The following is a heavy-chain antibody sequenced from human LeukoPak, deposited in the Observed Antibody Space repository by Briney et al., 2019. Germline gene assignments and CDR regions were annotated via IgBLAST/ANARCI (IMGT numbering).Heavy chain of an antibody. D-gene: IGHD6-19*01. CDR3: VRPSSSGWYQFDY. CDR2: IYPGDSDT. J-gene: IGHJ4*02. CDR1: GXSFTTYC. V-gene: IGHV5-51*01. Sequence: GESLKISYKGSGXSFTTYCIGWVRQMPGKGLERMGIIYPGDSDTRYSPSFQGQVTISADKSINTAYLQWSSLKASDTAMYYCVRPSSSGWYQFDYWGQGTLVTVSS.